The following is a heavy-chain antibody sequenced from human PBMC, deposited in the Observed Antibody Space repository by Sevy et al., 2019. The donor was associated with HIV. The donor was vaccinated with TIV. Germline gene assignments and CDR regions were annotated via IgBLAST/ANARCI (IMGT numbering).Heavy chain of an antibody. CDR2: INSYVSST. V-gene: IGHV3-74*01. CDR1: GFTLSTYR. CDR3: AGDGGVTGRGGMDV. J-gene: IGHJ6*02. Sequence: GGSLRLSCAASGFTLSTYRMHWVRQAPGKGLVWVSHINSYVSSTSHADSVKGRFTISRDNANNTLYQQMNSGRAEDTAVYYCAGDGGVTGRGGMDVWGQGTTVTVSS. D-gene: IGHD1-1*01.